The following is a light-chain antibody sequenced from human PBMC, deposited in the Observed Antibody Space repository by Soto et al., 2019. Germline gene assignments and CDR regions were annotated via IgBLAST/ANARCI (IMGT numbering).Light chain of an antibody. V-gene: IGKV3-15*01. CDR3: EQYNNWPLT. CDR1: QSVNSN. CDR2: EAS. Sequence: EIVMTQSPATLSVSPGERATLSCRASQSVNSNLAWYQQKRGQAPRLLIYEASSRATDIPARFSASGSGTEFTLTISSLQSEDFAVYYCEQYNNWPLTFGGGTNVEIK. J-gene: IGKJ4*01.